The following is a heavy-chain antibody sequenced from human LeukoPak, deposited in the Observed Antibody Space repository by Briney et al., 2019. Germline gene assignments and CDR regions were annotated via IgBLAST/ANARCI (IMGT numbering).Heavy chain of an antibody. CDR3: ARGGSGKSQHFDY. V-gene: IGHV1-69*05. CDR1: GGTFSSYA. J-gene: IGHJ4*02. D-gene: IGHD3-16*01. CDR2: IIPIFGTA. Sequence: GASVKVSSKASGGTFSSYAISWVRQAPGQGLEWMGGIIPIFGTANYAQKFQGRVTITTDESTSTAYMELSSLRSEDTAVYYCARGGSGKSQHFDYWGQGTLVTVSS.